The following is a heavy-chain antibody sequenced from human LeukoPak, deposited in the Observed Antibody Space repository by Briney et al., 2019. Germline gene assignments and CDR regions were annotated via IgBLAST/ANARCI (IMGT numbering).Heavy chain of an antibody. CDR2: ISSSSSYI. D-gene: IGHD3-22*01. V-gene: IGHV3-21*01. CDR1: GFTFSSYS. CDR3: ARVHVVITERGY. J-gene: IGHJ4*02. Sequence: GGSLRLSCAASGFTFSSYSMNWVRQAPGKGLEWVSSISSSSSYIYYADSVKGRFTISRDNAKNSLYLQMNSLRAEDTAVYYCARVHVVITERGYWGQGTLVTVSS.